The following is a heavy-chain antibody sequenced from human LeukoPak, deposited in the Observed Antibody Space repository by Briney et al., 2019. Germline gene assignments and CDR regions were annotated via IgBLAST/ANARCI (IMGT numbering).Heavy chain of an antibody. V-gene: IGHV4-59*01. CDR2: IYYSGST. Sequence: SETLSLTCTVSGGSISSYYWSWIRQPTGKGLEWIGYIYYSGSTNYNPSLKSRVTISVDTSKNQFSLKLSSVTAADTAVYYCARSHGGNSGRSEYYYYYYYMDVWGKGTTVTVSS. D-gene: IGHD4-23*01. CDR3: ARSHGGNSGRSEYYYYYYYMDV. J-gene: IGHJ6*03. CDR1: GGSISSYY.